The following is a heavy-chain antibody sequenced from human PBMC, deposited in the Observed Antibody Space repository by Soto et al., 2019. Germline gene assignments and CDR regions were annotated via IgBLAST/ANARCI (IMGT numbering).Heavy chain of an antibody. D-gene: IGHD6-6*01. CDR1: GFTFNSAW. CDR2: INQDGNEK. CDR3: ASTPVAARYFDY. V-gene: IGHV3-7*03. Sequence: EVQLVESGGGLVQPGGSLRLSCSVSGFTFNSAWMSWVRQAPGKGLEWVVNINQDGNEKFYVDSVMGRFTISRDNAKNSLFLQMNSLRVEDPAVYYCASTPVAARYFDYWGRGTLVTVSS. J-gene: IGHJ4*02.